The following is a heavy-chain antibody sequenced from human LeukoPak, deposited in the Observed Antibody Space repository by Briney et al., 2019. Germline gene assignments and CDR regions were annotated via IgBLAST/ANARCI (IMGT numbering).Heavy chain of an antibody. D-gene: IGHD6-19*01. CDR3: AREGIAVAGTGFFDY. J-gene: IGHJ4*02. CDR2: ISRSGSTI. Sequence: GGSLRLSCAASGFSFSSYGMHWIRQAPGKGLEWVSHISRSGSTIYYADSVKGRFTISRDNAKNSLYLEMNSLRAEDTAVYYCAREGIAVAGTGFFDYWGQGTLVTVSS. V-gene: IGHV3-48*04. CDR1: GFSFSSYG.